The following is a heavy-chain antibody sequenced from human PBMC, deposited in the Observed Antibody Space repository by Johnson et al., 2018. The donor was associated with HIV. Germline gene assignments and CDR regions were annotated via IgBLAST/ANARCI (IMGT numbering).Heavy chain of an antibody. CDR2: IKQGGSGK. CDR1: GFTFSSYW. Sequence: VQLVESGGGLVQPGGSLRLSCAASGFTFSSYWMSWVRQAPGKGLEWVADIKQGGSGKYYVDSVKGRFPISRDNAKNSLYLQRNSLRAEDTAVYYWEKYAGDVLLWFWEFSLRNAFDIWGQGTMVTVSS. V-gene: IGHV3-7*01. D-gene: IGHD3-10*01. CDR3: EKYAGDVLLWFWEFSLRNAFDI. J-gene: IGHJ3*02.